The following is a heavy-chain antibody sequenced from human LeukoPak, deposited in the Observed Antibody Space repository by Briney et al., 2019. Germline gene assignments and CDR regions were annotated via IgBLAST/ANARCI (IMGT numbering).Heavy chain of an antibody. CDR2: INPSGGST. D-gene: IGHD3-10*01. V-gene: IGHV1-46*01. J-gene: IGHJ6*03. CDR1: GYTFTSYY. Sequence: ASVKVSCKASGYTFTSYYMHWVRQAPGQGLEWMGIINPSGGSTSYAQKFQGRVTMTRDTSTSTVYMELSSLRSEDTAVYYCAAANQGSSGSYEHYYYYYMDVWGKGTTVTVSS. CDR3: AAANQGSSGSYEHYYYYYMDV.